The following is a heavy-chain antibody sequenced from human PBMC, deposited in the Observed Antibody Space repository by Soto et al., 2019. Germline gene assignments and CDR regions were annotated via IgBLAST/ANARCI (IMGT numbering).Heavy chain of an antibody. V-gene: IGHV3-11*01. CDR2: ISSSGSTI. Sequence: QVQLVESGGGLVKPGGSLRLSCAASGFTFSDHYMSWIRQAPGKGLEWVSYISSSGSTIYYADSVKGRFTISRDNAKNTLYLQMNSLRADDTAVYYCASPTVTPHYGMDVWGQGTTVTVSS. J-gene: IGHJ6*02. D-gene: IGHD4-17*01. CDR3: ASPTVTPHYGMDV. CDR1: GFTFSDHY.